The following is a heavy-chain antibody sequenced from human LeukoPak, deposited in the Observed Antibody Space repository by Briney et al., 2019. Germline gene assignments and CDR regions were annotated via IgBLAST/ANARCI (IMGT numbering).Heavy chain of an antibody. D-gene: IGHD3-3*01. CDR3: ARGAPYDFWSGYYDYYMDV. V-gene: IGHV1-8*01. Sequence: ASVKVSCKASGYTFTSYDINWVRQATGRGLEWMGWMNPNSGNTGYAQKFQGRVTMTRNTSISTAYMELSSLRSEDTAVYYCARGAPYDFWSGYYDYYMDVWGKGTTVTVSS. J-gene: IGHJ6*03. CDR1: GYTFTSYD. CDR2: MNPNSGNT.